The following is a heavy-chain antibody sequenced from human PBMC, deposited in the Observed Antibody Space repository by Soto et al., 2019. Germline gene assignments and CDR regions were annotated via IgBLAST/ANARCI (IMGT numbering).Heavy chain of an antibody. J-gene: IGHJ5*02. Sequence: SVKVSCKASGGTFSSYTISWVRQAPGQGLEWMGRIIPILGIANYAQKFQGRVTITADKSTSTAYMELSSLRSEDTAVYYCASSRLLWFGELLDAGPFDPWGQGTLVTVSS. V-gene: IGHV1-69*02. D-gene: IGHD3-10*01. CDR2: IIPILGIA. CDR3: ASSRLLWFGELLDAGPFDP. CDR1: GGTFSSYT.